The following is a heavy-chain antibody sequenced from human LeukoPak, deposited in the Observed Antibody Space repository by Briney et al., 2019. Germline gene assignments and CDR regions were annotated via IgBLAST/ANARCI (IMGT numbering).Heavy chain of an antibody. CDR2: IFPDDSDT. Sequence: GESLKISCKGSGYTFATHWIAWVRQMPGKGLEWMGIIFPDDSDTTYSPSFQGQVTISADRSNTTAYLQWSGLKTSDTAIYYCARQGATSDAFDFWGRGTMVTVSS. CDR3: ARQGATSDAFDF. CDR1: GYTFATHW. V-gene: IGHV5-51*01. D-gene: IGHD2-2*01. J-gene: IGHJ3*01.